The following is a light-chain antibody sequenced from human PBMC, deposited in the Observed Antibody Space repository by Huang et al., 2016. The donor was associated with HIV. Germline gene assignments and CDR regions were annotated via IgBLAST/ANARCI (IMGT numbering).Light chain of an antibody. CDR1: QGLLHSDVKTY. J-gene: IGKJ1*01. V-gene: IGKV2D-29*02. CDR3: MQTTKPAT. Sequence: IVMTQTPLSLSVTPGQPASISCKSSQGLLHSDVKTYLFWFLQRPGQSPQLLISEVSNRFSGVPDRFSGAGSGIDFTLKISRVEAEDVGVYYCMQTTKPATFGQGTKVEIK. CDR2: EVS.